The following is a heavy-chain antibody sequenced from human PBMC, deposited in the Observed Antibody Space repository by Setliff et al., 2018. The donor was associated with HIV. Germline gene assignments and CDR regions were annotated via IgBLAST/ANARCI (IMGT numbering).Heavy chain of an antibody. CDR3: AREKEDDYVWGSYRSNAFDI. CDR1: GYSISSGYY. V-gene: IGHV4-38-2*02. D-gene: IGHD3-16*02. J-gene: IGHJ3*02. CDR2: IYHSGST. Sequence: PSETLYLTCTVSGYSISSGYYWGWIRQPPGKGLEWIGSIYHSGSTYYNPSLKSRVTISVDTSKNQFSLKLSSVTAADTAVYYCAREKEDDYVWGSYRSNAFDIWGQGTMVTVSS.